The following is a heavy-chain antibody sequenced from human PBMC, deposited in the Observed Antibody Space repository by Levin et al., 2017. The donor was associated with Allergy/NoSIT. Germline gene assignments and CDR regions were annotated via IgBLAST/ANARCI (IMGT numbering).Heavy chain of an antibody. V-gene: IGHV4-34*01. Sequence: SETLSLTCAVYGGSFSGYYWSWIRQPPGKGLEWIGEINHSGSTNYNPSLKSRVTISVDTSKNQFSLKLSSVTAADTAVYYCASSAAGNWLGADYWGQGTLVTVSS. CDR2: INHSGST. J-gene: IGHJ4*02. CDR1: GGSFSGYY. D-gene: IGHD6-13*01. CDR3: ASSAAGNWLGADY.